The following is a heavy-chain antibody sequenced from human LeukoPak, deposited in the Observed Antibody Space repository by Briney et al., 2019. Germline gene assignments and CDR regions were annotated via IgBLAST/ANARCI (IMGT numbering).Heavy chain of an antibody. CDR1: GFTFSSYA. CDR3: ARDPRYGSSGYYGDDAFDI. V-gene: IGHV3-23*01. CDR2: ISGSGANT. D-gene: IGHD3-22*01. J-gene: IGHJ3*02. Sequence: GGSLRLSCAASGFTFSSYAMSWVRQAPGKGLEWVSTISGSGANTYYADSVKGRFTISRDNSKNTLYLQMNSLRAEDTAVYYCARDPRYGSSGYYGDDAFDIWGQGTMVTVSS.